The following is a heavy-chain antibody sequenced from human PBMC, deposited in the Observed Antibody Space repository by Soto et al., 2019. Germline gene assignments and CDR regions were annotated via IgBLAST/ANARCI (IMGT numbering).Heavy chain of an antibody. D-gene: IGHD2-15*01. V-gene: IGHV3-23*01. CDR1: GFIFGNYM. Sequence: EVQLLESGGGLVQPGESLRLSCAVSGFIFGNYMMTWVRQAPGKGLEWVSTIRDGGESTYYADSVKGRFTISRDNSKNTLYLQMDSLGVEDTAVYYCAPHVHCSGGSCRDDAFDIRGQGTMVTVSS. J-gene: IGHJ3*02. CDR2: IRDGGEST. CDR3: APHVHCSGGSCRDDAFDI.